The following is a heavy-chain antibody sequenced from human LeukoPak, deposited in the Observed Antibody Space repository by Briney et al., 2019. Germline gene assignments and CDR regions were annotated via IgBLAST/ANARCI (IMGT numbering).Heavy chain of an antibody. CDR2: IYYSGST. CDR3: ASGLRYFDLYY. D-gene: IGHD3-9*01. V-gene: IGHV4-39*07. CDR1: GGSISTKNYY. Sequence: SETLSLTCTVSGGSISTKNYYWGWIRQPPGKGLEWIGSIYYSGSTYYNPSLKSRVTISIDTSKNQVSLKLSSVTAADTAVYYCASGLRYFDLYYWGQGTLVTVSS. J-gene: IGHJ4*02.